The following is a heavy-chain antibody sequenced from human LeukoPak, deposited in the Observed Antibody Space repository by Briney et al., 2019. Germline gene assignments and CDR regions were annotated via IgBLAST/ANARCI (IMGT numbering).Heavy chain of an antibody. CDR2: ISSSGSTI. J-gene: IGHJ4*02. CDR3: ARYYSSGYYSNY. Sequence: GGSLRLSCAASGFTFSDYYMSWIRQAPGKGLEWVSSISSSGSTIYYADSVKGRFTISRDNAKSSLYLQMNSLRAEDTAVYYCARYYSSGYYSNYWGQGTLVTVSS. CDR1: GFTFSDYY. D-gene: IGHD3-22*01. V-gene: IGHV3-11*01.